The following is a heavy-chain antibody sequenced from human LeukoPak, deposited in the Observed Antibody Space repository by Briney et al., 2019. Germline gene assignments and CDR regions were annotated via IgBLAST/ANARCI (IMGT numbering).Heavy chain of an antibody. D-gene: IGHD3-22*01. CDR3: ARSPPYYDSSGYYLGYYYGMDV. J-gene: IGHJ6*02. V-gene: IGHV4-34*01. Sequence: ETLSLTCAVYGGSFSGYYWSWIRQPPGKGLEWIGEINHSGSTNHNPSLKSRVTISVDTSKNQFSLKLSSVTAADTAVYYCARSPPYYDSSGYYLGYYYGMDVWGQGTTVTVSS. CDR1: GGSFSGYY. CDR2: INHSGST.